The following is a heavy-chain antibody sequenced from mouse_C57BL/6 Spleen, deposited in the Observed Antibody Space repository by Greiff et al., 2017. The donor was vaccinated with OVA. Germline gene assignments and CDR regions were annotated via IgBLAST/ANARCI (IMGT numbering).Heavy chain of an antibody. CDR3: AREDSSGPYYFDY. CDR1: GYSITSGYY. D-gene: IGHD3-2*02. Sequence: VQLKQSGPGLVKPSQSLSLTCSVTGYSITSGYYWNWIRQFPGNKLEWMGYISYDGSNNYNPSLKNRISITRDTSKNQFFLKLNSVTTEDTATYYCAREDSSGPYYFDYWGQGTTLTVSS. V-gene: IGHV3-6*01. CDR2: ISYDGSN. J-gene: IGHJ2*01.